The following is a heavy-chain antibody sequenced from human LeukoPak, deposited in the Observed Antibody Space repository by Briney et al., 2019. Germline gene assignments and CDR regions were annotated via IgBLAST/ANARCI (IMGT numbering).Heavy chain of an antibody. J-gene: IGHJ6*04. CDR2: IYSGGST. CDR1: GFTVSRNN. CDR3: AREAAASDYYYGMDV. V-gene: IGHV3-53*01. D-gene: IGHD2-2*01. Sequence: GGSLRLSCAASGFTVSRNNMSWVRQAPGKGLEWVSVIYSGGSTYYADSVKGRFTISRDNSKNTLYLQMNSLRVEDTAVYYCAREAAASDYYYGMDVWGKGTTVTVSS.